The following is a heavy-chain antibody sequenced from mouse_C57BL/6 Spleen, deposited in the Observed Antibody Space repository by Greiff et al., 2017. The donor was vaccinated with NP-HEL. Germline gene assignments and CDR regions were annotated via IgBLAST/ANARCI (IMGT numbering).Heavy chain of an antibody. J-gene: IGHJ2*01. CDR1: GFTFSSYA. D-gene: IGHD4-1*01. V-gene: IGHV5-4*01. CDR2: ISDGGSYT. CDR3: ARGDWVDY. Sequence: EVHLVESGGGLVKPGGSLKLSCAASGFTFSSYAMSWVRQTPEKRLEWVATISDGGSYTYYPDNVKGRFTISRDNAKNNLYLQMSHLKSEDTAMYYCARGDWVDYWGQGTTLTVSS.